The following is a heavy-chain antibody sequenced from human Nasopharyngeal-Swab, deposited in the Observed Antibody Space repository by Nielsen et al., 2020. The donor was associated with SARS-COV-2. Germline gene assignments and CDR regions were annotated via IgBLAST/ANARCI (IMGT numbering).Heavy chain of an antibody. V-gene: IGHV3-23*01. CDR2: ISGSGGST. Sequence: GESLKISCAASGFTFSSYAMSWVRQAPGKGLEWVSAISGSGGSTYYADSVKGRFTISRDNSKNTLYLQMNSLRAEGTAVYYCAKKLENILRYFDWLLDAFDIWGQGTMVTVSS. CDR1: GFTFSSYA. CDR3: AKKLENILRYFDWLLDAFDI. D-gene: IGHD3-9*01. J-gene: IGHJ3*02.